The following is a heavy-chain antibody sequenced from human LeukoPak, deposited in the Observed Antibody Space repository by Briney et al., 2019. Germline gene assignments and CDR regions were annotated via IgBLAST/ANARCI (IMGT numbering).Heavy chain of an antibody. D-gene: IGHD5-24*01. CDR2: ISYDGSNK. J-gene: IGHJ4*02. CDR3: ARDNGYKRYFDY. CDR1: GFTLSSYA. Sequence: PGGSLRLSCAAFGFTLSSYAMHWVRQAPGKGLEWVALISYDGSNKYYADSVKGRFTISRDNSKNTLYLQVNSLRAEDTAVYYCARDNGYKRYFDYRGQGTLVTVSS. V-gene: IGHV3-30*04.